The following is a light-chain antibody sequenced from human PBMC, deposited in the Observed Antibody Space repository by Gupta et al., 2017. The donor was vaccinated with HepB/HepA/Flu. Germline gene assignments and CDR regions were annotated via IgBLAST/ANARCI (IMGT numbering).Light chain of an antibody. CDR3: QSADSSGVV. CDR1: GLAKKY. V-gene: IGLV3-25*03. Sequence: SELTQPPSVSVSPGHTARITCSGDGLAKKYAYWYQQKPGQAPVLIIYKDSERPSGIPERYSGSSSGTTVTLTISGVQAEDEADYYCQSADSSGVVFGGGTKVTVL. CDR2: KDS. J-gene: IGLJ2*01.